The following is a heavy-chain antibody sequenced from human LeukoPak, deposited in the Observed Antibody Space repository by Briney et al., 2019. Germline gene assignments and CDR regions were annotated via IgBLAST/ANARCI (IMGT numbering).Heavy chain of an antibody. CDR1: GFTSSSYS. CDR3: ARGESIAAPPATDDY. Sequence: PGGSLRLSCAASGFTSSSYSMNWVRQAPGKGLEWVSSISSSSSYIYYADSVKGRFTISRDNAKNSLYLQINSLRAEDTAVYYCARGESIAAPPATDDYWGQGTLVTVSS. D-gene: IGHD6-6*01. V-gene: IGHV3-21*01. J-gene: IGHJ4*02. CDR2: ISSSSSYI.